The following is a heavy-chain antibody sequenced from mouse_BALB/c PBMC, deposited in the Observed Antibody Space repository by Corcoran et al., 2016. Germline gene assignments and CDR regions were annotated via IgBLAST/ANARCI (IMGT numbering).Heavy chain of an antibody. V-gene: IGHV1S136*01. Sequence: EVQLQQSGPELVKPGASVKMSCKASGYTFTSYVMHWVKQKPGQGLEWIGYITPYNDGTKYNEKFKGKATLTSDKSSSTAYRDLSRLTSEDSAVYYFARVENGGCFAYWGQGTLVTVSA. CDR2: ITPYNDGT. CDR1: GYTFTSYV. J-gene: IGHJ3*01. CDR3: ARVENGGCFAY.